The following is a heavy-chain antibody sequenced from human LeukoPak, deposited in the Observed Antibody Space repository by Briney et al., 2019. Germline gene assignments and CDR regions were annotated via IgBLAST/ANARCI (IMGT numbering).Heavy chain of an antibody. V-gene: IGHV1-2*02. CDR1: GYTFTGYY. CDR2: INPDSGGT. Sequence: ASVKVSCKASGYTFTGYYMHWVRQAPGQGLEWMGWINPDSGGTNYAQKFRGRVTMTRDTYISTAYMELSRLRSDDTAVYYCARDPPRGVAAAGKGTPDYWGQGTLVTVSS. J-gene: IGHJ4*02. CDR3: ARDPPRGVAAAGKGTPDY. D-gene: IGHD6-13*01.